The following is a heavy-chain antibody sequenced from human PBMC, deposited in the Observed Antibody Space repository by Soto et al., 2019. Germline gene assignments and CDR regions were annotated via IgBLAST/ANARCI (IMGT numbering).Heavy chain of an antibody. D-gene: IGHD2-2*01. J-gene: IGHJ3*02. CDR1: GYTLTELS. V-gene: IGHV1-24*01. CDR3: ATDLYCSSTSCYDAFDI. CDR2: FDPEDGET. Sequence: ASVKVSCKVSGYTLTELSMHWVRQAPGKGLEWMGGFDPEDGETIYAQKFQGRVTMTEDTSTDTAYMELSSLRSEDTAVYYCATDLYCSSTSCYDAFDIWGQGTMVTVS.